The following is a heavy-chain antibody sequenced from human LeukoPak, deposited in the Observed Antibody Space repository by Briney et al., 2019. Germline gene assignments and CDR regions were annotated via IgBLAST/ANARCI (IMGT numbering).Heavy chain of an antibody. V-gene: IGHV1-2*02. J-gene: IGHJ6*03. CDR1: GYTFTGYY. CDR3: ARDLERKVYYYYMDV. D-gene: IGHD5-24*01. CDR2: INPNSGGT. Sequence: GASVKVSCKASGYTFTGYYMHWVRQAPGQGLEWMGWINPNSGGTNYAQKFQGRVTITRDTSISTAYMELSRLRSDDTAVYYCARDLERKVYYYYMDVWGKGTTVTVSS.